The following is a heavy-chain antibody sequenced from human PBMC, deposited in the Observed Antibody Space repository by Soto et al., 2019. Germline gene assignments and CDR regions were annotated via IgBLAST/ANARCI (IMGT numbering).Heavy chain of an antibody. CDR3: ARESYNESNVGYFDL. V-gene: IGHV4-4*02. CDR1: RGSISSSNW. Sequence: QVQLQESGPGLVKPSGTLSLTCAVSRGSISSSNWWSWVRQSPGKGLEWIGAMYHTGITNYSPSLKSRVTMSVDKSKNQCSLKLSSVTAADTPVYYCARESYNESNVGYFDLWGRGTLVSVSS. J-gene: IGHJ2*01. CDR2: MYHTGIT. D-gene: IGHD1-1*01.